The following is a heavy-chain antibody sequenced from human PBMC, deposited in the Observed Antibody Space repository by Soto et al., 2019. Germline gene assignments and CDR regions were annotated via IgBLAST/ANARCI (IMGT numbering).Heavy chain of an antibody. D-gene: IGHD6-19*01. CDR2: IYHSGST. CDR1: GGSISSGGYS. J-gene: IGHJ4*02. Sequence: QLQLQESGSGLVKPSQTLSLTCAVSGGSISSGGYSWSWIRQPPGKGLEWIGYIYHSGSTYYNPSLKSRLTISVDRSKTQFSRKLSSVTAADTAVYYCARAGGLGAVAVDYWGQGTLVTVSS. CDR3: ARAGGLGAVAVDY. V-gene: IGHV4-30-2*01.